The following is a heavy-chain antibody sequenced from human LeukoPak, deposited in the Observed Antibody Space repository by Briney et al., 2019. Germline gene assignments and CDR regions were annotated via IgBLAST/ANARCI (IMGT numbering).Heavy chain of an antibody. CDR1: GGSISSYY. J-gene: IGHJ4*02. CDR3: ARGRGVDTVMAVNYYFDY. V-gene: IGHV4-59*01. Sequence: SETLSLTCTVSGGSISSYYWSWIRQPPGKGLEWIGYIYYSGSTNYNPSLKSRVTISVDTSKNQFSLKLSSVTAADTAVYYCARGRGVDTVMAVNYYFDYWGQGTLVTVSS. CDR2: IYYSGST. D-gene: IGHD5-18*01.